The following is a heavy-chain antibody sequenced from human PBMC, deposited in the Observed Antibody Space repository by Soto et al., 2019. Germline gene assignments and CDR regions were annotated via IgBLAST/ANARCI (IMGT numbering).Heavy chain of an antibody. V-gene: IGHV4-59*01. J-gene: IGHJ4*02. CDR2: VSGSGTV. CDR3: ARDQVGFDY. CDR1: RTSISSSY. Sequence: NPSETLSLTCTVSRTSISSSYWSWIRRPPGKGLEWIGYVSGSGTVSYNPSLKSRVTISADASKNQVPLRLTSVTAADTAVYYCARDQVGFDYWGPGIMVTVSS.